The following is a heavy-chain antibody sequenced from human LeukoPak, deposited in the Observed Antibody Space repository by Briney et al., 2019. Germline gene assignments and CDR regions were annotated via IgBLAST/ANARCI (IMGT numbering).Heavy chain of an antibody. J-gene: IGHJ4*02. V-gene: IGHV3-21*01. CDR1: GFTFSSYS. CDR3: ARIYDSSGYSFDY. D-gene: IGHD3-22*01. Sequence: GGSLRLSCAASGFTFSSYSMNWVRQAPGKGLEWVSSISSSSSYIYYADSVKGRFTISRDNAKNSLYLQMNSLRAEDTAVYYCARIYDSSGYSFDYWGQGTLVTVPS. CDR2: ISSSSSYI.